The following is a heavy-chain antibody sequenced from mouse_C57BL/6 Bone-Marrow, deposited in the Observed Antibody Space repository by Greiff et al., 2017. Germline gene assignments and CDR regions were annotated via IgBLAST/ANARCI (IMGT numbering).Heavy chain of an antibody. V-gene: IGHV1-26*01. CDR2: INPNNGGT. CDR3: ARGWFTLMDY. Sequence: VQLQQSGPELVKPGASVKISCKASGYTFTDYYMNWVKQSHGKSLERIGDINPNNGGTSYNQKFKGKATLTVDKSSSTAYMELRSLTSEDSAVYYCARGWFTLMDYWGQGTSVTVSS. J-gene: IGHJ4*01. CDR1: GYTFTDYY. D-gene: IGHD2-3*01.